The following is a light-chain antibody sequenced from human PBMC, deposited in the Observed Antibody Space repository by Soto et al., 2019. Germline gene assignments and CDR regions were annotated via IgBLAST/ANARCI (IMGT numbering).Light chain of an antibody. J-gene: IGKJ2*01. CDR2: AAS. V-gene: IGKV1-39*01. CDR1: QSISIY. Sequence: DIPMTQSPSSLSASVGDRVTITCRASQSISIYVNWYQQKPGKAPKLLIYAASSLQSGVPSRFSGSGSGTDFTLTVSRLQPEDFATYYCQQSYSALRTFGPGTKLEIK. CDR3: QQSYSALRT.